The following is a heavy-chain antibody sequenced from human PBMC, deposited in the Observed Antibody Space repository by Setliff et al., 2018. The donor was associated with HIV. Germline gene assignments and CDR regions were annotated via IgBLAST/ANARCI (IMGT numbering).Heavy chain of an antibody. CDR3: ARVQWDLLYVPDAFDI. D-gene: IGHD1-26*01. V-gene: IGHV4-59*11. CDR2: IYSTGGT. J-gene: IGHJ3*02. CDR1: GGSISSHY. Sequence: PSETLSLTCTVSGGSISSHYWSWIRQPPGKRLEWIGYIYSTGGTNYNPSLKSRVTISVDTSKNQFSLQLSSVTAADTAVYYCARVQWDLLYVPDAFDIWGQGIMVTVSS.